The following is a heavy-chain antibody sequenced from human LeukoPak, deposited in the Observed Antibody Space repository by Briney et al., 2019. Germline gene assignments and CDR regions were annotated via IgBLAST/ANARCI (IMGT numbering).Heavy chain of an antibody. V-gene: IGHV4-39*07. Sequence: PSETLSLTCTVSGGSISTSNYYWGWIRQPPGKGLEWIGNIFYSGSTYYSPSLRSRVTISLDTSRNQFSLKLSSVTAADTAVYYCARASRGSYYPYFDYWGQGTLVTVSS. CDR2: IFYSGST. D-gene: IGHD1-26*01. J-gene: IGHJ4*02. CDR1: GGSISTSNYY. CDR3: ARASRGSYYPYFDY.